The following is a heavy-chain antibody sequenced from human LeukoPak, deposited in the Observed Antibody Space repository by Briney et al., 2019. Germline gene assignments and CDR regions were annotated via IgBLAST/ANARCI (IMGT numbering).Heavy chain of an antibody. CDR3: ARFGRDGYNGYFDY. D-gene: IGHD5-24*01. CDR2: IYYSGST. CDR1: GGSISSYY. Sequence: SETLSLTCAVYGGSISSYYWSWIRQPPGKGLEWIGYIYYSGSTNYNPSLKSRVTISVDTSKNQFSLKLSSVTAADTAVYYCARFGRDGYNGYFDYWGQGTLVTVSS. J-gene: IGHJ4*02. V-gene: IGHV4-59*01.